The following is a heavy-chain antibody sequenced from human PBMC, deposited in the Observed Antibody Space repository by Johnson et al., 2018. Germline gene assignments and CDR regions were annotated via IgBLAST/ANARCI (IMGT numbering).Heavy chain of an antibody. V-gene: IGHV3-21*01. CDR1: GFTFTRFS. J-gene: IGHJ3*02. CDR3: ARDYYDSSDYSYSGAFDI. D-gene: IGHD3-22*01. Sequence: LVESGGGLVKPGGSLRLSCAASGFTFTRFSMNWVRQAPGKGLEWVSSISSSSSYIYYADAVKGRFTISRDNAKNSLYLQMNSLRAEETAVYYCARDYYDSSDYSYSGAFDIWGQGTMVTVSS. CDR2: ISSSSSYI.